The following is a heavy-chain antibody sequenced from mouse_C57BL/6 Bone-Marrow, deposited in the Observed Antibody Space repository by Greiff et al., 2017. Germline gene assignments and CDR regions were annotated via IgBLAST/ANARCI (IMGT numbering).Heavy chain of an antibody. CDR2: ISNGGGST. CDR3: ARRGGYVDY. V-gene: IGHV5-12*01. CDR1: GFTFSDYY. J-gene: IGHJ2*01. Sequence: EVQLVESGGGLVQPGGSLKLSCAASGFTFSDYYMYWVRQTPEKRLEWVAYISNGGGSTYYPDTVKGRFTISRDNAKNTLYLQMSRLKSEDTAMYDCARRGGYVDYWGQGTTLTVSS.